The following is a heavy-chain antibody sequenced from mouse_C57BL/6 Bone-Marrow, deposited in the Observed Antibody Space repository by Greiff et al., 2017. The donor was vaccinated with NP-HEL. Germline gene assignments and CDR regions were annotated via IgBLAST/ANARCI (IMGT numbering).Heavy chain of an antibody. CDR2: IYPGSGST. J-gene: IGHJ4*01. Sequence: QVQLQQPGAELVKPGASVKMSCKASGYTFTSYWITWVKQRPGQGLEWIGDIYPGSGSTNYNEKFKSKATLTVDTSSSTAYMQLSRLTSEDSAVXYCARATMITTEGVRYAMDYWGQGTSVTVSA. CDR1: GYTFTSYW. D-gene: IGHD2-4*01. V-gene: IGHV1-55*01. CDR3: ARATMITTEGVRYAMDY.